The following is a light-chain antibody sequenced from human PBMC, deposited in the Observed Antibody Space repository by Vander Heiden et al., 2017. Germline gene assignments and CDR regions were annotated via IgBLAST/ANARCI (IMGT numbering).Light chain of an antibody. Sequence: QSVLTQPPSVSASPGQQVTIPCAGSSPNIGNNYVSWYQQFQGTTPKLLIYDNNKRPSGIPDRFSGSKSGTSATLRITGLQTGDEADYYCSTWDTSLSSVVFGGGTKVTVL. CDR3: STWDTSLSSVV. V-gene: IGLV1-51*01. CDR2: DNN. CDR1: SPNIGNNY. J-gene: IGLJ3*02.